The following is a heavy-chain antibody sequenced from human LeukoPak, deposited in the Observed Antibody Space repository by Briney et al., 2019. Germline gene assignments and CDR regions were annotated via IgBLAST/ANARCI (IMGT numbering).Heavy chain of an antibody. J-gene: IGHJ4*02. Sequence: GGSLRLSCTVSGFTVSSNSMSWVRQAPGKGLEWVSVIYSGGNTYYADSVKGRFTISRDNSKNTLYLQMNSLRAEDTAVYYCASGYSYGFDYWGQGTLVTVSS. CDR1: GFTVSSNS. CDR3: ASGYSYGFDY. D-gene: IGHD5-18*01. CDR2: IYSGGNT. V-gene: IGHV3-53*01.